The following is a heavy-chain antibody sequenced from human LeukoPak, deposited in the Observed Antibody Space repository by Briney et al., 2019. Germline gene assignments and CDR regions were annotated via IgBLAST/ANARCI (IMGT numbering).Heavy chain of an antibody. V-gene: IGHV4-59*01. Sequence: SETLSLTCTVSGGSISSYYWSWIRQPPGRGLEWIGYIYYSGSAIYNPSLKSRVTISVDTSKNQFSLKLSSVTAADTAVYYCARHGGYSSPYLHWGQGTLVTVSS. J-gene: IGHJ1*01. D-gene: IGHD6-13*01. CDR3: ARHGGYSSPYLH. CDR2: IYYSGSA. CDR1: GGSISSYY.